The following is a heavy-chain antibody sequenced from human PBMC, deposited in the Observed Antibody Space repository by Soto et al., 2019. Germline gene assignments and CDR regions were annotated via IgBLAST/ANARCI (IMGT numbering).Heavy chain of an antibody. CDR3: ANQGDIVLMVYAHDAFDI. J-gene: IGHJ3*02. CDR2: ISSSGGST. CDR1: GFTFSSYA. Sequence: PGGSLRLSCAASGFTFSSYAMSWVRQAPGKGLEWVSAISSSGGSTYYADPVKGRFTISRDNSKNTLYLQMNSLRAEDTAVYYCANQGDIVLMVYAHDAFDIWGQGTMVTVSS. D-gene: IGHD2-8*01. V-gene: IGHV3-23*01.